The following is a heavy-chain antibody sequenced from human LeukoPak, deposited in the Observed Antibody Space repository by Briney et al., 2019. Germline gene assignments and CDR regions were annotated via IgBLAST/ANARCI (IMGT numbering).Heavy chain of an antibody. Sequence: GGSLRLSGAASGFSFSSYSMNWVRQAPGKGLEWVSSISSSSTYIYYADSMKGRFTISRDNPKISLYLQMNSLNADDTAVYYCARDSPQYYFDYWGQGTLVTVSS. V-gene: IGHV3-21*01. CDR2: ISSSSTYI. CDR1: GFSFSSYS. J-gene: IGHJ4*02. CDR3: ARDSPQYYFDY.